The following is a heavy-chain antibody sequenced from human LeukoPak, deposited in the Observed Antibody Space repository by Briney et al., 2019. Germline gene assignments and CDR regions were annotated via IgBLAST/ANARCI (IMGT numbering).Heavy chain of an antibody. D-gene: IGHD3-22*01. V-gene: IGHV3-53*01. J-gene: IGHJ4*02. Sequence: GGSMTLSCAASGFTVSDNYNSWVRRAPGKRLELVSILYRGGGTYDADSVKGRFTISRDKNTLSLQMNSLRVEDTAVYYCAWPSQSSSYSFQYWGQGILVTVSS. CDR2: LYRGGGT. CDR3: AWPSQSSSYSFQY. CDR1: GFTVSDNY.